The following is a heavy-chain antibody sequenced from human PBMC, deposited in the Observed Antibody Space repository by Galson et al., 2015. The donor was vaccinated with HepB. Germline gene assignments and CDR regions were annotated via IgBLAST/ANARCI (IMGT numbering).Heavy chain of an antibody. CDR3: ARGAVPWGWFDP. CDR2: IYYSGSS. J-gene: IGHJ5*02. Sequence: TLSLTCTVSGGSINSGGYYWSWIRQHPGKGLEWIGYIYYSGSSYYNPSLKSRVTISVDTSKNQFSLKLSSVAAADTAVYYCARGAVPWGWFDPWGQGTLVTVSS. CDR1: GGSINSGGYY. V-gene: IGHV4-31*03. D-gene: IGHD7-27*01.